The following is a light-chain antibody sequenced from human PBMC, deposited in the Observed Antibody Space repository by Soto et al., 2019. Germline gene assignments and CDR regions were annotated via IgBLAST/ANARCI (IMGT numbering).Light chain of an antibody. J-gene: IGKJ1*01. V-gene: IGKV3-15*01. Sequence: STVSVSAKEGAALCCPASQGIGDTLAWYQHKPGQTPRLLIYDTSTRATGIPARFSGSGSGTEFTLACSSGQSEDFAVHYSLHPGSSPWTCGQGTKVDIK. CDR3: LHPGSSPWT. CDR1: QGIGDT. CDR2: DTS.